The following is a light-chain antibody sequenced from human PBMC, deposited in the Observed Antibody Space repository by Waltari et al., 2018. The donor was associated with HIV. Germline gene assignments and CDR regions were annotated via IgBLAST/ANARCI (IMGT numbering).Light chain of an antibody. J-gene: IGLJ2*01. CDR3: SSYAPTNNFYVL. V-gene: IGLV2-8*01. CDR2: EVT. Sequence: QSALTQPPSASGSPVQSVTISCTGTSSDIGGYNYVSWYQQHPGKAPKLIMTEVTKRPSGVPDRFSGSKSGNTASLTVSGLQAEDEAHYYCSSYAPTNNFYVLFGGGTALTVL. CDR1: SSDIGGYNY.